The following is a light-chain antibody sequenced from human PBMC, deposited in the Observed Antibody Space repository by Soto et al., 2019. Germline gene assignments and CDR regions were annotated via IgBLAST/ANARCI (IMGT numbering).Light chain of an antibody. Sequence: EIGMTQSPATLSVSPGERATLSCRASQSVSSNLAWYQQKPGQTPRLLIYGASTRATGIPARFSGSGSGTEFTLSISSLQSEDFAVYYCQQYYSWPRTFGQGTKVDIK. J-gene: IGKJ1*01. CDR3: QQYYSWPRT. CDR2: GAS. V-gene: IGKV3D-15*01. CDR1: QSVSSN.